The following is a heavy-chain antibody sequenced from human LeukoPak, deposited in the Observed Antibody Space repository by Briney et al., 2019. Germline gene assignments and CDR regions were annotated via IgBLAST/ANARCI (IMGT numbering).Heavy chain of an antibody. CDR1: GFPFSSYA. CDR2: ISETGDRT. V-gene: IGHV3-23*01. Sequence: LPGGSLRLSCAASGFPFSSYAMNWVRQAPGKGLEWVSAISETGDRTHYADSVKGRFTVSRDNPKDTLYLQMDSLRAEDTAVYYCAKYPSPQTTSMASWYYGMDVWGQGTTVTVSS. CDR3: AKYPSPQTTSMASWYYGMDV. J-gene: IGHJ6*02. D-gene: IGHD5-18*01.